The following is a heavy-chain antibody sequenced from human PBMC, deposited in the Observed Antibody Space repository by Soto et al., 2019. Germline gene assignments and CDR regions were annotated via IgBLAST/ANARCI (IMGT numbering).Heavy chain of an antibody. D-gene: IGHD2-15*01. V-gene: IGHV3-74*01. CDR1: GFTFNSHW. CDR3: ARGIRIYYAMDV. Sequence: EVQLVESGGSLVQPGGSQRLSCEASGFTFNSHWMHWVRQVPGKGLVWVSRLNGDGTTTNYADSVKGRFTISRDKAKNTVYLQMSSLRAEDTAVYYCARGIRIYYAMDVWGQGTTVTVSS. CDR2: LNGDGTTT. J-gene: IGHJ6*02.